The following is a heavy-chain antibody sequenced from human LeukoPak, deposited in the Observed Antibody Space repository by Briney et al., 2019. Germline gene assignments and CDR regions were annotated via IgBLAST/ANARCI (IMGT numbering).Heavy chain of an antibody. CDR2: IKKDGSEE. D-gene: IGHD1-14*01. J-gene: IGHJ3*01. Sequence: GGSLRLSCAASGFTLNSYLMSWVRPAPGRGLERVANIKKDGSEESYLDSVKGRFTVSRDNAKNSLFLQMNSLRGEDTAVYYCARSNPNRNALDLWGQGTMVTISS. CDR3: ARSNPNRNALDL. V-gene: IGHV3-7*01. CDR1: GFTLNSYL.